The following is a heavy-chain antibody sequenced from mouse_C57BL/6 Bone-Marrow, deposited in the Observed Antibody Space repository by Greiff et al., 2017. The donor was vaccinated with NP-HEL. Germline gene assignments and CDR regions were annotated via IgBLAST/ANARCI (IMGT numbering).Heavy chain of an antibody. CDR3: ARGDWDWFAY. Sequence: EVQLVESGGGLVKPGGSLKLSCAASGFTFSDYGMHWVRQAPEKGLEWVAYISSGSSTIYYADTVKGRFTISRDNAKNTLFLQMTSLRSEDTAMYYCARGDWDWFAYWGQGTLVTVSA. CDR1: GFTFSDYG. J-gene: IGHJ3*01. V-gene: IGHV5-17*01. CDR2: ISSGSSTI. D-gene: IGHD4-1*01.